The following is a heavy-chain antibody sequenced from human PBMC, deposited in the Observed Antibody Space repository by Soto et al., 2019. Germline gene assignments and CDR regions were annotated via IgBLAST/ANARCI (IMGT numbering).Heavy chain of an antibody. CDR2: INPSGGST. J-gene: IGHJ1*01. V-gene: IGHV1-46*01. Sequence: QVQLVQSGAEVKKPGASVKVSCKASGYTFTSYYMHWVRQAPGQGLEWMGIINPSGGSTSYAQKFQGRVTRTRDTSTSTVYIGLSSLRSEDTAVCYCGRGRENLLRDWGQGTLVTVS. CDR1: GYTFTSYY. D-gene: IGHD3-10*01. CDR3: GRGRENLLRD.